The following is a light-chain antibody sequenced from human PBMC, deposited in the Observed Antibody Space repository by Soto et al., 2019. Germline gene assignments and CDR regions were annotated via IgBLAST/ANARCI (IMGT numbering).Light chain of an antibody. Sequence: QSILTQPPSVSGAPGQRVTISCTGSSSNIGAGYDVHWYQQLPGTAPKLLIFGNNNRASGVPDRFSGSKSGTSASLAITGLQAEDEADYYCQSYDSSLSGWVFGGGTQLTVL. CDR1: SSNIGAGYD. J-gene: IGLJ2*01. CDR3: QSYDSSLSGWV. CDR2: GNN. V-gene: IGLV1-40*01.